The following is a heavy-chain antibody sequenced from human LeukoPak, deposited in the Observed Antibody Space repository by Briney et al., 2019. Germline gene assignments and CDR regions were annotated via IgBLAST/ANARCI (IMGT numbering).Heavy chain of an antibody. CDR2: IYPGGSAT. V-gene: IGHV5-51*01. Sequence: GESLKISCKGLGYDFSTYWNAWVRQRPGKGLEWMGIIYPGGSATRYHPAFQGQVTISADRSTSTAYLQWSSLRASDTAMYYCARASRDGYNQNFDHWGQGTLVTVSS. CDR3: ARASRDGYNQNFDH. D-gene: IGHD5-24*01. CDR1: GYDFSTYW. J-gene: IGHJ4*02.